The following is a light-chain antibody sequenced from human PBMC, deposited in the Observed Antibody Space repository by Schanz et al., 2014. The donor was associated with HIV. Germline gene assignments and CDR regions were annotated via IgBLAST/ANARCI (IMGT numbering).Light chain of an antibody. CDR3: QQYNNWPRT. Sequence: VLTQSPATLSVYPGERVTLSCRTTQIISTSLAWYQQRPGQPPRLLLYGASTRATGIPASFSGSGSGAVFTLTISRLQSEDFAFYYRQQYNNWPRTFGQGTKVEIK. J-gene: IGKJ1*01. CDR2: GAS. V-gene: IGKV3-15*01. CDR1: QIISTS.